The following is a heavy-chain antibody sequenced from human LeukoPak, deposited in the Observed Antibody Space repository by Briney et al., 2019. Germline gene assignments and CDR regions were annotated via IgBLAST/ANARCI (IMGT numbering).Heavy chain of an antibody. CDR1: GFTFSSYA. CDR2: IKPDGSVT. Sequence: PGGSLRLSCAASGFTFSSYAMSWVRQAPGKGLEWVASIKPDGSVTHYVDSVKGRFTISRDNAKNSVYLQMNSLRAEDAALYYCARKNGMDVWGQGTTVTVSS. CDR3: ARKNGMDV. V-gene: IGHV3-7*01. J-gene: IGHJ6*02.